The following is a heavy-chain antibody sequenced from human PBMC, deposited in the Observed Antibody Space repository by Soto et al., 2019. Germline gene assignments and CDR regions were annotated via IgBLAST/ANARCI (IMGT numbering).Heavy chain of an antibody. Sequence: QVQLVQSGAEVKKPGASVKVSCKASGYTFTSYGISWVRQAPGQGLEWMGWISAYNGNTNYAQKLQGRVTMTTDTSTSTAYTELRSLGSDDTAVYYCSRDPPYDSSHDYWGQGTLVTVSS. V-gene: IGHV1-18*04. CDR2: ISAYNGNT. J-gene: IGHJ4*02. D-gene: IGHD3-22*01. CDR1: GYTFTSYG. CDR3: SRDPPYDSSHDY.